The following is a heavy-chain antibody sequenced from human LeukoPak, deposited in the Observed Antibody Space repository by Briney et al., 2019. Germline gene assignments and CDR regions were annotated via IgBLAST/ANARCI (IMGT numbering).Heavy chain of an antibody. J-gene: IGHJ4*02. D-gene: IGHD1-26*01. CDR1: GYTLTELS. CDR2: FDPEDGET. CDR3: ARGTSSPGYFDF. V-gene: IGHV1-24*01. Sequence: ASVKVSCKVSGYTLTELSMHWVRQAPGKGLEWMGGFDPEDGETIYAQKFQGRVTMTEDTSTDTAYMELNSLRAEDTAVYYCARGTSSPGYFDFWGQGTQVTVSS.